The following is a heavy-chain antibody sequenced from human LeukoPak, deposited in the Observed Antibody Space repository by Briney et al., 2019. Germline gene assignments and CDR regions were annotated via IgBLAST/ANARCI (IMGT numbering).Heavy chain of an antibody. D-gene: IGHD3-10*01. Sequence: ASVKVSCKASGGTFSSYAISWVRQAPGQGLEWMGIINPSGGSTSYAQKLQGRVTMTRDMSTSTVYMELSSLRSEDTAVYYCARSPGGSAHFDYWGQGTLVTVSS. J-gene: IGHJ4*02. CDR2: INPSGGST. V-gene: IGHV1-46*01. CDR3: ARSPGGSAHFDY. CDR1: GGTFSSYA.